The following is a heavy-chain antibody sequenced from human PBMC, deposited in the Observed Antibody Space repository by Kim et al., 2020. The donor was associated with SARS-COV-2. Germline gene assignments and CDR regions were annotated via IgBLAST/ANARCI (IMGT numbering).Heavy chain of an antibody. Sequence: GGSLRLSCAASGFTFSDHYMDWVRQAPGKGLEWVGRTRNKANSYTTEYAASVKGRFTISRDDSKNSLYLQMNSLKTEDTAVYYCARDLAYCGGDCYSSGYYYYGMDVWGQGTTVTVSS. D-gene: IGHD2-21*02. CDR1: GFTFSDHY. V-gene: IGHV3-72*01. J-gene: IGHJ6*02. CDR2: TRNKANSYTT. CDR3: ARDLAYCGGDCYSSGYYYYGMDV.